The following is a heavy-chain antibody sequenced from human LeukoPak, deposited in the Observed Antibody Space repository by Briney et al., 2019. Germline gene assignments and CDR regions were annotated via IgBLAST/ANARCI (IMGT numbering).Heavy chain of an antibody. CDR2: INHSGST. CDR1: GGSFSGYY. Sequence: SETLSLTCAVYGGSFSGYYWSWIRQPPGKGLEWIGEINHSGSTNYNPSLKSRVTISVGTSKNQFSLKLSSVTAADTAVYYCAVGSGSPFDYWGQGTLVTVSS. D-gene: IGHD1-26*01. J-gene: IGHJ4*02. CDR3: AVGSGSPFDY. V-gene: IGHV4-34*01.